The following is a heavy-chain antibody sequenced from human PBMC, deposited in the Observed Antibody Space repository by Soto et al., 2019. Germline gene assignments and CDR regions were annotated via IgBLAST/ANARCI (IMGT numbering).Heavy chain of an antibody. CDR2: INPNSGGT. CDR3: ASYYYDSSGYYPYYYYGMDV. J-gene: IGHJ6*02. V-gene: IGHV1-2*02. Sequence: QVQLVQSGAEVKKPGASVKVSCKASGYTFTGYYMHWVRQAPGQGLEWMGWINPNSGGTNYAQKLHGRVTMPTDTSISTAYMELSRLRSDDTAVYYCASYYYDSSGYYPYYYYGMDVWGQGTTVTVSS. D-gene: IGHD3-22*01. CDR1: GYTFTGYY.